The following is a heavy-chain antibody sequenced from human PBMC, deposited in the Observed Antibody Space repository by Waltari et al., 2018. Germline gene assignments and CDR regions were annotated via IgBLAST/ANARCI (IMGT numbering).Heavy chain of an antibody. CDR3: AKDEGNRIAPTFGMDA. Sequence: EFQLLEAGGGLAKPGGSLRLSCAATGFTLTSYTSHWVRQAPGKGLEWVSLMSGSGLIEYGDSVKGRFTISRDNAKNTLYLEMNRLRVEDTAVYCCAKDEGNRIAPTFGMDAWGHGTTVLVS. D-gene: IGHD3-16*01. CDR1: GFTLTSYT. J-gene: IGHJ6*02. V-gene: IGHV3-23*01. CDR2: MSGSGLI.